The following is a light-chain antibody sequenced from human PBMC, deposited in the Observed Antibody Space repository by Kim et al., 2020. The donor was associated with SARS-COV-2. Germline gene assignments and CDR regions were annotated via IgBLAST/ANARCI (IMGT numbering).Light chain of an antibody. CDR1: QSISSY. J-gene: IGKJ1*01. V-gene: IGKV1-39*01. CDR3: QQSYSTPWT. CDR2: AAS. Sequence: DIQMTQSPSSLSASVRDRVTITCRASQSISSYLNWYQQKPGKAPKLLIYAASSLQSGVPSRFSGSGSGTDFTLTISSLQPEDFATYYCQQSYSTPWTFGQGTKVDIK.